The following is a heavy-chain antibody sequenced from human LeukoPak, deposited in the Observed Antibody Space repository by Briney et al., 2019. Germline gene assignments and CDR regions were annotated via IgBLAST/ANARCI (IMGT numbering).Heavy chain of an antibody. CDR2: IIPIFGTA. CDR3: ARATPHYDILTGYYTSGQFDY. J-gene: IGHJ4*02. Sequence: SVKVSCKASGGTFISSAISWVRQAPGQGLEWMGGIIPIFGTANYAQKFQGRVTITTDESTSTAYMELSSLRSEDTAVYYCARATPHYDILTGYYTSGQFDYWGQGPLVTVSS. V-gene: IGHV1-69*05. D-gene: IGHD3-9*01. CDR1: GGTFISSA.